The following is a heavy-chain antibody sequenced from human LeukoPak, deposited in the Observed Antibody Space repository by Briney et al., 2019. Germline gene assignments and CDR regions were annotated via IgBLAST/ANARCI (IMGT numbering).Heavy chain of an antibody. Sequence: GGSLRLSCAASGFTFSSYAMSWVRQAPGKGLEWVSAISGSGGSTYYADSVKGRFTISRDNSKNTLYLQMNSLRAEDTAVYYCAKNHRGKIVGDTHYIYNWFDPWGQGTLVTVSS. CDR1: GFTFSSYA. CDR2: ISGSGGST. J-gene: IGHJ5*02. CDR3: AKNHRGKIVGDTHYIYNWFDP. D-gene: IGHD1-26*01. V-gene: IGHV3-23*01.